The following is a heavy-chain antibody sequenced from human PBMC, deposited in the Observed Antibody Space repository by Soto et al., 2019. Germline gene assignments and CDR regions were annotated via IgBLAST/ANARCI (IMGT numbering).Heavy chain of an antibody. D-gene: IGHD3-22*01. CDR2: ISSSGDII. J-gene: IGHJ4*02. CDR1: GFTFSDYY. Sequence: KTGGSLRLSCAASGFTFSDYYMSWIRQAPGKGLEWVSYISSSGDIIYYADSVKGRLTISRDNAKNSLYLQLNSLRAEDTAVYYCARDLGYYASDGYFDYWGQGTVVTVSS. CDR3: ARDLGYYASDGYFDY. V-gene: IGHV3-11*01.